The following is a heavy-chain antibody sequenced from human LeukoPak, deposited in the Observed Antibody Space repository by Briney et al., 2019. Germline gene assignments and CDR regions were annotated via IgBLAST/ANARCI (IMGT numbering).Heavy chain of an antibody. J-gene: IGHJ3*02. CDR1: GFTFRSYD. D-gene: IGHD6-13*01. CDR3: ARYDSSWYGDAFDI. Sequence: GGSLRLSCAASGFTFRSYDMHWVRQATGKGLEWVSGIGTAGEIYYPGSVKGRFTISRDNAKNSLYLQMNSLRAEDTAVYYCARYDSSWYGDAFDIWGQGTMVTVS. CDR2: IGTAGEI. V-gene: IGHV3-13*01.